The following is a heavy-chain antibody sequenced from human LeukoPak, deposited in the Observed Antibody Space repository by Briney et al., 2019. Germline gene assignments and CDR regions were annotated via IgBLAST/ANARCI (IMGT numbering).Heavy chain of an antibody. CDR2: ISPSGSSA. V-gene: IGHV3-11*03. CDR3: AAAAPGHYYFDY. J-gene: IGHJ4*02. CDR1: GFTFSDYY. D-gene: IGHD6-6*01. Sequence: GGSLRLSCVASGFTFSDYYMSWIRQAPGKGLEWMSYISPSGSSANYADSVKGRFTISRDNAKNSLYLEVNSLTAEDTAVYYCAAAAPGHYYFDYWGQGTLVSVSS.